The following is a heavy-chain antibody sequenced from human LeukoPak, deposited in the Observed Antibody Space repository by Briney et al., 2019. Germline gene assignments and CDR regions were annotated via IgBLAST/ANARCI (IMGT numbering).Heavy chain of an antibody. CDR3: ARRPPHYYGSGSYYNVRNDAFDI. D-gene: IGHD3-10*01. CDR2: IYYSGST. Sequence: SETLSLTCTVSGGSISSSSYYWGWIRQPPGKGLEGIGSIYYSGSTYYNPSLKSRVTISVDTSKNQFSLKLSSVTAADTAVYYCARRPPHYYGSGSYYNVRNDAFDIWGQGTMVTVSS. V-gene: IGHV4-39*07. J-gene: IGHJ3*02. CDR1: GGSISSSSYY.